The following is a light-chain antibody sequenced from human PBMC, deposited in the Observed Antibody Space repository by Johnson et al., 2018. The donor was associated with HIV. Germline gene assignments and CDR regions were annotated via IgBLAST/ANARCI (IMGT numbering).Light chain of an antibody. V-gene: IGLV1-51*01. Sequence: QSVLTQPPSVSAAPGQRVTISCSGSSSNIGNNYVSWYQHLPGTAPKLLIYDNNKRPSGIPDRFSGSKSGTSATLGITGLQTGDEADYYCGTWDSRLIVNYVFGTGTKVTVL. J-gene: IGLJ1*01. CDR3: GTWDSRLIVNYV. CDR1: SSNIGNNY. CDR2: DNN.